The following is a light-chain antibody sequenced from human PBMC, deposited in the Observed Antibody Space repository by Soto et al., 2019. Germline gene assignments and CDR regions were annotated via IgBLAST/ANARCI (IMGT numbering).Light chain of an antibody. CDR3: QQYNYWPRT. CDR2: NAS. Sequence: EIVMTQSPATLSVSPGERATLSCRAGQSVGSNLAWYQQKPGQAPGLLIYNASTRATGIPARFGGSGSVTQFSLTISSLQSEDFAVYYCQQYNYWPRTFGQETKVEIK. J-gene: IGKJ1*01. CDR1: QSVGSN. V-gene: IGKV3-15*01.